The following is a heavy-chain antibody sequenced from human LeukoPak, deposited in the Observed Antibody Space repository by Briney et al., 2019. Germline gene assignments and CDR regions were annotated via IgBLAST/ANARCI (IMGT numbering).Heavy chain of an antibody. V-gene: IGHV4-59*02. CDR3: ARNGGNSDVDY. J-gene: IGHJ4*02. D-gene: IGHD4-23*01. CDR2: IYYSGST. CDR1: GGSVSSYY. Sequence: SETLSLTCTVSGGSVSSYYWSWIRQPPGKGLEWIGYIYYSGSTKYNPSLKSRVTISVDKSKNQFSLKLSSVTAADTAVYYCARNGGNSDVDYWGQGTLVTVYS.